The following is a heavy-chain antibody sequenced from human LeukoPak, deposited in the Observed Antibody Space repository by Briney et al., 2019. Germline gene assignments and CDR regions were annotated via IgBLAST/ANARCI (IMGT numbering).Heavy chain of an antibody. CDR1: GFTFSESD. V-gene: IGHV3-48*03. CDR2: ISTNGYSI. J-gene: IGHJ5*02. D-gene: IGHD3-10*01. Sequence: GGSLRLSCAASGFTFSESDMHWVRQAPGKGLEWISCISTNGYSIYYADSVKGRFTISRDDAKNSLYLQLDSLRVEDTAIYYCAREDVPRYYNSRPVGWFDPWGQGTLVTVSS. CDR3: AREDVPRYYNSRPVGWFDP.